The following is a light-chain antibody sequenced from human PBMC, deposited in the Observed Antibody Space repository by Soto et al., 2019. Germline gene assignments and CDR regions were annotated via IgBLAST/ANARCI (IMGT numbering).Light chain of an antibody. Sequence: DIQMTQSPSTLSASVGDRDTITCRASQSISSWLAWYQQKPGKAPKLLIYDASSLESGVSSRFSGSGSGTEFTLTISSLQPDDFATYYCQQYNSYSGTFGQGTKVDIK. V-gene: IGKV1-5*01. J-gene: IGKJ1*01. CDR3: QQYNSYSGT. CDR2: DAS. CDR1: QSISSW.